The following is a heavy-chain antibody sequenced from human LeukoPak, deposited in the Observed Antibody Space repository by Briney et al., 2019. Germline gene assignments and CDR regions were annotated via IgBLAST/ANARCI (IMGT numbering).Heavy chain of an antibody. CDR2: IWYDGSNK. V-gene: IGHV3-30*02. Sequence: GGSLRLSCTGSGFTFGDSEMSWVRQAPGKGLEWVAVIWYDGSNKYYADSVKGRFTISRDNSKNTLYLQMNSLRAEDTAVYYCAKEFGDTATDYWGQGTLVTVSS. CDR3: AKEFGDTATDY. CDR1: GFTFGDSE. J-gene: IGHJ4*02. D-gene: IGHD5-18*01.